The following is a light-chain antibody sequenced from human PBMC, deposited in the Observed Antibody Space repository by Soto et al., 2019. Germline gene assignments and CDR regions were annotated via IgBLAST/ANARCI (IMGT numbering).Light chain of an antibody. CDR1: SRDVGGYKY. CDR3: SSYTSRSSSV. Sequence: QSALTQPASVSGSPGQSITISCTGTSRDVGGYKYVSWYQQHPGKAPKLMVYEVSNRPSGVSYRFSGSKSSNTASLTISGLQAEDEADYYCSSYTSRSSSVFGTGTKLTVL. CDR2: EVS. J-gene: IGLJ1*01. V-gene: IGLV2-14*01.